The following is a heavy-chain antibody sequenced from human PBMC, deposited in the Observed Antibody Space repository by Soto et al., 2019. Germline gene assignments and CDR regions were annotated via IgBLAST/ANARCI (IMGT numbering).Heavy chain of an antibody. CDR1: GDSVASNSAA. D-gene: IGHD1-7*01. V-gene: IGHV6-1*01. CDR3: AGTTSLQWYYMDV. CDR2: TYYRSRWYN. J-gene: IGHJ6*03. Sequence: SQSRSLTCAVSGDSVASNSAAWNWIRQSPSRGLEWLGRTYYRSRWYNDYAVSVKSRITVNPDTSKNQFSLHLNSVTPEDTAVHYCAGTTSLQWYYMDVWDKGTTVTVSS.